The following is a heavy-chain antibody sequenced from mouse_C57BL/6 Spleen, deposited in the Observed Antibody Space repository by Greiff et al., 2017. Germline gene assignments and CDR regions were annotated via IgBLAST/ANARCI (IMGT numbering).Heavy chain of an antibody. D-gene: IGHD1-1*01. V-gene: IGHV1-85*01. J-gene: IGHJ1*03. CDR1: GYTFTSYD. Sequence: QVQLQQSGPELVKPGASVKLSCKASGYTFTSYDIHWVKQRPGQGLEWIGWIDPRDGGTKYTAKFKGKATLTVDTSSSTAYMELHSLTSEDSAVYFCARESTVVVYWYFDVWGTGTTVTVSS. CDR2: IDPRDGGT. CDR3: ARESTVVVYWYFDV.